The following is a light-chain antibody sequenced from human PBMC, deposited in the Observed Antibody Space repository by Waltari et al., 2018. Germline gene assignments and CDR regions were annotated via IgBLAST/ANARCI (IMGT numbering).Light chain of an antibody. V-gene: IGKV1-16*01. J-gene: IGKJ3*01. CDR1: QDISNL. Sequence: DIQMTQSPSSLSASVGDRVTITCRASQDISNLVALFQQKPGKAPKSLVYLISTLQSGVPSRFSGSGSGTNFTLTISSLQPEDFATYYCHQYKSYPITFGPGTKVDIK. CDR2: LIS. CDR3: HQYKSYPIT.